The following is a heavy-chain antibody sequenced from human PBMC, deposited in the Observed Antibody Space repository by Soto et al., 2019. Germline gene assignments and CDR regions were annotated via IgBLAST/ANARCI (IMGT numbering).Heavy chain of an antibody. J-gene: IGHJ1*01. Sequence: EVQLLESGGDLVRPGGSLRLSCAASGFTFSTFAMTWVRQAPGKGLEWVSAIVGNGGATFYADSVKGRFSISRDNSMNTLLLQMCSLRPEDTAVYFCATGFYRDWVRSWGQGTLVVVSS. CDR1: GFTFSTFA. V-gene: IGHV3-23*01. CDR2: IVGNGGAT. D-gene: IGHD3-16*01. CDR3: ATGFYRDWVRS.